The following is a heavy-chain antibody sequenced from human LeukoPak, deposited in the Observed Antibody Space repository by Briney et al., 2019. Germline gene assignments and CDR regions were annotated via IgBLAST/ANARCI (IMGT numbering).Heavy chain of an antibody. CDR2: INPNSGGT. D-gene: IGHD3-16*01. J-gene: IGHJ4*02. CDR3: VKVYSFGDH. V-gene: IGHV1-2*02. CDR1: GYTFTDYH. Sequence: ASVKVSCKASGYTFTDYHMHWVRQAPGQGLEWMGWINPNSGGTNYAQKFQGRVSMTRDTSTSTAYMELSRLRSDDTAVHYCVKVYSFGDHWGQGTLVTVSS.